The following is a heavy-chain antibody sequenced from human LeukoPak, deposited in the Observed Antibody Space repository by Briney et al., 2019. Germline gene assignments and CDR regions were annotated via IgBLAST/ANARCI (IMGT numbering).Heavy chain of an antibody. V-gene: IGHV4-61*02. CDR1: GGSISSGSHY. J-gene: IGHJ2*01. CDR2: IYTSGAT. CDR3: ARDRSGRMNWYFDP. D-gene: IGHD3-10*01. Sequence: SETLSLTCTVSGGSISSGSHYWSWIRQPAGKGLEWIGRIYTSGATNYNPSLKSRVTISVDTSKNQFSLKLSSVTAADTAVYYCARDRSGRMNWYFDPWGRGTLVTVSS.